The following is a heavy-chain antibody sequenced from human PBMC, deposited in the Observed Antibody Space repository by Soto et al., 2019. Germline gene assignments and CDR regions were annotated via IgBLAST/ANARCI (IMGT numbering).Heavy chain of an antibody. D-gene: IGHD2-21*02. Sequence: QVQLVQSGAEVKKPGASVKVSCKASGYTFKSFGFSWVRQAPGQGLEWMGWISAYNDNAKYAQKVQDRVTMTTDTSTSTAYMELRSLRPDDTAVYYCARDSGSDWYRGDHGMDVWGQGTTVTVSS. CDR2: ISAYNDNA. CDR1: GYTFKSFG. J-gene: IGHJ6*02. V-gene: IGHV1-18*01. CDR3: ARDSGSDWYRGDHGMDV.